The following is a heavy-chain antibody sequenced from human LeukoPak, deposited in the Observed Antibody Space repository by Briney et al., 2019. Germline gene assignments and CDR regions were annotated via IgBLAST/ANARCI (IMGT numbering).Heavy chain of an antibody. CDR3: AKELATSGTIDY. V-gene: IGHV3-30*16. CDR2: ISYDGSNK. J-gene: IGHJ4*02. CDR1: GFTFSSYA. Sequence: GGPLRLSCAASGFTFSSYAMHWVRQAPGKGLEWVAVISYDGSNKYYADTVKGRFTISRDNSKDTLYMQMNSLRAEETAVYICAKELATSGTIDYWGQGTLVTVSS. D-gene: IGHD6-13*01.